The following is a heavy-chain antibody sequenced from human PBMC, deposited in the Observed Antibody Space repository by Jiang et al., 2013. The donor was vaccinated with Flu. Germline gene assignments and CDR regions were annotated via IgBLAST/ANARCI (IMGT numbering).Heavy chain of an antibody. D-gene: IGHD3-10*01. V-gene: IGHV3-23*01. CDR2: VSGTGGTT. CDR1: GFTFRNYA. J-gene: IGHJ4*02. CDR3: AKGGPYFNRGDYFDY. Sequence: SGGGLVQPGGSLRLSCAASGFTFRNYAMTWVRQAPGKGLEWVSVVSGTGGTTYYADSVKGRFTISRDNSKNTVYLQMNSLRAEDTAVYYCAKGGPYFNRGDYFDYWGQGTLVTVSS.